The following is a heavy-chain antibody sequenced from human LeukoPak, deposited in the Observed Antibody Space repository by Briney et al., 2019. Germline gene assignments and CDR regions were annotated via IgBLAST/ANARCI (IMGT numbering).Heavy chain of an antibody. J-gene: IGHJ4*02. D-gene: IGHD2-8*01. CDR1: GGSISSYY. V-gene: IGHV4-59*08. CDR3: ARLGGRVYVDY. CDR2: IYYSGST. Sequence: SETLSLTCTVSGGSISSYYWSWIRQPPGKGLEWIGYIYYSGSTNYNPSLKSRVTISVDTSKNQFSLKLSSVTAADTAVYYCARLGGRVYVDYWGQGTLVPVSS.